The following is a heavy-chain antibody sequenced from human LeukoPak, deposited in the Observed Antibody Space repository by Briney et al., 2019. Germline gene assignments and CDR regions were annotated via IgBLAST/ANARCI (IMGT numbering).Heavy chain of an antibody. D-gene: IGHD1-7*01. V-gene: IGHV3-23*01. CDR2: ISGSGGST. CDR3: AKLRNYEDWCFDY. CDR1: GFTFSSYA. J-gene: IGHJ4*02. Sequence: PGGSLRLSCAASGFTFSSYAMSWVRQAPGKGLEWVSAISGSGGSTYYADSVKGRLTTSRDNSKNTLYLQMNSLRAEDTAVYYCAKLRNYEDWCFDYWGQGTLVTVSS.